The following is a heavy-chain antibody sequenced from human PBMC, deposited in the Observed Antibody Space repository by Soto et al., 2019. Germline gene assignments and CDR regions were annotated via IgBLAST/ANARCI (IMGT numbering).Heavy chain of an antibody. J-gene: IGHJ4*02. CDR2: ISGSGGST. CDR3: AKVADDILTGYPIGHFDY. Sequence: GGSLRLSCAASGFTFSSYAMSWVRQAPGKGLEWVSAISGSGGSTYYADSVKGRFTISRDNSKNTLYLQMNSLRAEDTAVYYCAKVADDILTGYPIGHFDYWGQGTLVTVSS. D-gene: IGHD3-9*01. V-gene: IGHV3-23*01. CDR1: GFTFSSYA.